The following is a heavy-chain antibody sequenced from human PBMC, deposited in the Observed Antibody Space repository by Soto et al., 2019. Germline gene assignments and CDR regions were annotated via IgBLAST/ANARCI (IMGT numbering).Heavy chain of an antibody. Sequence: QVQLVESGGGVVQPGRSLRLSCAASGFTFSSYGMHWVRQAPGKGLEWVAVISYDGSNKYYADSVKGRFTISRDNSKNTLYLQMNSLRAEDMAVYYCAKDFYDSSGYYYLSPSYYYYGMDVWGQGTTVTVSS. CDR3: AKDFYDSSGYYYLSPSYYYYGMDV. CDR1: GFTFSSYG. J-gene: IGHJ6*02. CDR2: ISYDGSNK. D-gene: IGHD3-22*01. V-gene: IGHV3-30*18.